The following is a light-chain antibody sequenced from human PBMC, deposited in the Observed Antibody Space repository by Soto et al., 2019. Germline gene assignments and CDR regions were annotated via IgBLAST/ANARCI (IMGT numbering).Light chain of an antibody. J-gene: IGKJ2*01. CDR2: GAS. CDR3: QQYNNWPYT. CDR1: QSVSSN. Sequence: EIVMTQSPATLSVSPGERATLSCRASQSVSSNLAWYQQKPVQAPRLLIYGASTRATGIPARFSGSGSGTEFTLTISSLQYEDFAVYYCQQYNNWPYTFGQGTKLEIK. V-gene: IGKV3-15*01.